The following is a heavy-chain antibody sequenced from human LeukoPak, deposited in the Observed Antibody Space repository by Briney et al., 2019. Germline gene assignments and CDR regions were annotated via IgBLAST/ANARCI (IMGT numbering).Heavy chain of an antibody. Sequence: SVKVSCKASGGSFSSYVITWVRQAPGQGLEWMGRIIPVLGVSNFAQKFQGRVTITADTSTSTAYMELRSLRSDDTAVYYCARYVDIVATTDYWGQGTLVTVSS. CDR3: ARYVDIVATTDY. V-gene: IGHV1-69*04. D-gene: IGHD5-12*01. J-gene: IGHJ4*02. CDR2: IIPVLGVS. CDR1: GGSFSSYV.